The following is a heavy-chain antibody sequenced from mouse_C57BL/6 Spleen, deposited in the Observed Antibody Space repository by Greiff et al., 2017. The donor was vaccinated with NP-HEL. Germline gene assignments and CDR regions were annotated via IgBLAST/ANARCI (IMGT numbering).Heavy chain of an antibody. CDR1: GFTFSDYG. J-gene: IGHJ4*01. CDR2: ISSGSSTI. Sequence: EVQLVESGGGLVKPGGSLKLSCAASGFTFSDYGMHWVRQAPEKGLEWVAYISSGSSTIYYADTVKGRFTISRDNAKNTLFLQMTSLRSEDTAMYYCARIYYDGSSYVGNAMDYWGQGTSVTVSS. CDR3: ARIYYDGSSYVGNAMDY. D-gene: IGHD1-1*01. V-gene: IGHV5-17*01.